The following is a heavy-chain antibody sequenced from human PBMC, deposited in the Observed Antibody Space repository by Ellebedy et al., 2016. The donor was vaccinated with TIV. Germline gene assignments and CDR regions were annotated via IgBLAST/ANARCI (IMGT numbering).Heavy chain of an antibody. CDR3: ARAGGDGYFDY. D-gene: IGHD3-10*01. J-gene: IGHJ4*02. V-gene: IGHV3-23*01. CDR1: GFTFSSYA. CDR2: ISGSGDDT. Sequence: PGGSLRLSCAASGFTFSSYAISWVRQTPGKGLEWVSGISGSGDDTYYEDSVKGRFAISRDNSENTVYLQMNSLRAEDTAVYYCARAGGDGYFDYWGQGTLVTVSS.